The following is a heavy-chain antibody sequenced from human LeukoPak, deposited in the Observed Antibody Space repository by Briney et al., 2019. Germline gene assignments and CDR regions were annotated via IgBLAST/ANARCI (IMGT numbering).Heavy chain of an antibody. CDR3: ATEIFGDYFFDY. J-gene: IGHJ4*02. D-gene: IGHD4-17*01. CDR2: FDPEDGET. CDR1: GYTLTELS. Sequence: GASVTVSCKVSGYTLTELSMHWVRQAPGKGLEWMGGFDPEDGETIYAQKFQGRVTMTEDTSTDTAYMELSSLRSEDTAVYYCATEIFGDYFFDYWGQGTLVTVSS. V-gene: IGHV1-24*01.